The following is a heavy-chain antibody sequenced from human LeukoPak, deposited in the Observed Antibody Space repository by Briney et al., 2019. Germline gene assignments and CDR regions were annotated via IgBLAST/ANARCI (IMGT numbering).Heavy chain of an antibody. J-gene: IGHJ4*02. V-gene: IGHV5-51*01. Sequence: GESLKISCKGSGYSFTSYWIGWVRQMPGKGLEWMGIIYPGDSDTRYSPSFQGQVAISADKSISTAYLQWSSLKASDTAMYYCARSSNYYDSSGYPFDYWGQGTLVTVSS. D-gene: IGHD3-22*01. CDR3: ARSSNYYDSSGYPFDY. CDR2: IYPGDSDT. CDR1: GYSFTSYW.